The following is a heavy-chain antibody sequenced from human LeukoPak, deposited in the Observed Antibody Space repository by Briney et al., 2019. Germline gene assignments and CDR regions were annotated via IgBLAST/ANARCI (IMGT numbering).Heavy chain of an antibody. Sequence: GGSLRLSCAASGFTFSFYSMNWVRQAPGKGLEWVSSITSTSSYIYYADSVKGRFTISRDNAKNSLYLQMNSLRAEDTAVYYCARPYCSSTSCPYYFDYWGQGTLVTVSS. CDR2: ITSTSSYI. V-gene: IGHV3-21*01. CDR1: GFTFSFYS. CDR3: ARPYCSSTSCPYYFDY. J-gene: IGHJ4*02. D-gene: IGHD2-2*01.